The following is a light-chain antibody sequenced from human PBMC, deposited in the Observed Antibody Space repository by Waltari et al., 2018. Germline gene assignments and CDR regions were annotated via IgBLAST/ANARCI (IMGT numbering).Light chain of an antibody. V-gene: IGLV1-40*01. CDR3: QSFDSRLSDGVV. Sequence: QSVLTQPPSVSGTPGQRVTTSCTGSSSNLVEGHPVHWYQKIPGTAPKLLIFGNNTRPSGVPYRFSGSKSGTSASLAITGLQAEDEGDYYCQSFDSRLSDGVVFGGGTKVTVL. J-gene: IGLJ2*01. CDR1: SSNLVEGHP. CDR2: GNN.